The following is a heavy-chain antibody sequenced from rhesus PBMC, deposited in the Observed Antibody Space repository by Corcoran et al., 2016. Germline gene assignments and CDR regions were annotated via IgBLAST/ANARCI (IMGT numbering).Heavy chain of an antibody. Sequence: QVQLQESGPGLVKPSETLSLTCAVSGGSISSSYYYWSWIRQAPGKGLEGIGYISYSGSPRYNPSLKSRVTISSDTSKNQFSLKLSSVTAADTAVYYCASLYSGYSHYFDYWGQGVLVTVSS. CDR3: ASLYSGYSHYFDY. V-gene: IGHV4-122*02. D-gene: IGHD5-24*01. CDR2: ISYSGSP. CDR1: GGSISSSYYY. J-gene: IGHJ4*01.